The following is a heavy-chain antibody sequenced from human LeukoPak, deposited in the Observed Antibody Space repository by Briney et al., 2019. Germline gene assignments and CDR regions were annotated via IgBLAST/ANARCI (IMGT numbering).Heavy chain of an antibody. J-gene: IGHJ5*02. V-gene: IGHV1-69*04. CDR1: GGTFSSYA. Sequence: ASVTVSFKASGGTFSSYAISWVRQDPRQGLEWMGRIIPIFGIANYAQKFQGRGTITADKSTSTADMELSSRRSEDTVVYYCARGDDSSAPDWCDPWGQGTLVTVSS. D-gene: IGHD3-22*01. CDR2: IIPIFGIA. CDR3: ARGDDSSAPDWCDP.